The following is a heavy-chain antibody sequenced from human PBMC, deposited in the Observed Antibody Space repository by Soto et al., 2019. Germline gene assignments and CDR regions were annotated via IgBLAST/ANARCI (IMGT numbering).Heavy chain of an antibody. CDR1: GFTFSTYG. CDR3: ARGSKAGDGYNSVDYYYYGMDV. Sequence: GGSLSPSXAVSGFTFSTYGMHRARQAPGEGLGRVAVISYDGNYIYYADSVKGRFTISRDNSKYTLYLQMNSLRGEDTAVYYCARGSKAGDGYNSVDYYYYGMDVWGQGTTVTVSS. CDR2: ISYDGNYI. V-gene: IGHV3-30*03. D-gene: IGHD5-12*01. J-gene: IGHJ6*02.